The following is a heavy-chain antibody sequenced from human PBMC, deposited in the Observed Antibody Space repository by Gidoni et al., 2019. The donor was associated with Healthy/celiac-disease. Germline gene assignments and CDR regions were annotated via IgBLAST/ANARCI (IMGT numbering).Heavy chain of an antibody. D-gene: IGHD3-3*01. CDR2: INPNSGGT. J-gene: IGHJ6*03. CDR3: ARVSNGIFWTSYYMDV. CDR1: GYTFTGYY. Sequence: QVQLVQSGAEVKKPGASVKVSCKASGYTFTGYYMHWVRQAPGQGLEWMGWINPNSGGTNYAQKFQGRVTMTRDTSISTAYMELSRLRSDDTAVYYCARVSNGIFWTSYYMDVWGKGTTVTVSS. V-gene: IGHV1-2*02.